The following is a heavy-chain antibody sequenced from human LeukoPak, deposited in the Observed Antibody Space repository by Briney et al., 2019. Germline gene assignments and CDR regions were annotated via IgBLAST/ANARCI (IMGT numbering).Heavy chain of an antibody. CDR2: IDSNSGGT. V-gene: IGHV1-2*02. Sequence: GASVKVSCKASGYTFTGYYMHWVRQAPGQGLEWMGWIDSNSGGTNYAQKFQGRVTMTRDTSISTAYMELNRLRSDDTAVYYCARTLPYTISPGSYWGQGTLVTVSS. CDR3: ARTLPYTISPGSY. J-gene: IGHJ4*02. CDR1: GYTFTGYY. D-gene: IGHD3-9*01.